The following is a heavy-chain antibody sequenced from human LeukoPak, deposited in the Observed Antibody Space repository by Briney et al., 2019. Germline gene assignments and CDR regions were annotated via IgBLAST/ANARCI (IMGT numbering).Heavy chain of an antibody. J-gene: IGHJ4*02. V-gene: IGHV3-30*04. CDR1: GFTFSSYA. CDR3: ARDLYFAAAAGPLRY. D-gene: IGHD6-13*01. CDR2: ISYDGSNK. Sequence: PGGSLRLSCAASGFTFSSYAMHWVRQAPGKGLEWVAVISYDGSNKYYADSVKGRFTISRDNSKNTLYLQMNSLRAEDTAVYYCARDLYFAAAAGPLRYWGQGTLDTVSS.